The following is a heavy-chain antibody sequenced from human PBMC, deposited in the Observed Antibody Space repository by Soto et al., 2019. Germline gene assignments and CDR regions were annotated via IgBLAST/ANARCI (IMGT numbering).Heavy chain of an antibody. D-gene: IGHD3-10*01. Sequence: QVQLVESGGGVVQPGRSLRLSCAASGFTFSSYAMHWVRQAPGKGLEWVAVISYDGSNKYYADSVKGRFTISRDNSKNTLYLQMNSLRAEDTAVYYCARRYYYGSGRYPYWYFDLWGRGTLVTVSS. J-gene: IGHJ2*01. CDR2: ISYDGSNK. CDR3: ARRYYYGSGRYPYWYFDL. V-gene: IGHV3-30-3*01. CDR1: GFTFSSYA.